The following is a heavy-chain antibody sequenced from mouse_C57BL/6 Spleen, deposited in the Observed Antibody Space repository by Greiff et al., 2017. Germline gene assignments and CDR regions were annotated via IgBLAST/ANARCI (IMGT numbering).Heavy chain of an antibody. CDR1: GYAFSSSW. CDR3: ARFWDVAMDY. CDR2: IYPGDGDT. V-gene: IGHV1-82*01. D-gene: IGHD4-1*01. Sequence: VQLQQSGPELVKPGASVKISCKASGYAFSSSWMNWVKQRPGKGLEWIGRIYPGDGDTNYNGKFKGKATLTADKSSSTAYMQLSSLTSEDSAVYFCARFWDVAMDYWGQGTSVTVSS. J-gene: IGHJ4*01.